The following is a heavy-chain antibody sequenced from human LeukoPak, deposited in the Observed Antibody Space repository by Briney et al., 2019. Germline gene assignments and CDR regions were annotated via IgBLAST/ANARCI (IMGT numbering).Heavy chain of an antibody. J-gene: IGHJ4*02. Sequence: GGSLRLSCATSGLTFTNSGMSWVRQPPGKGLEWVSSIGATNSNTYYADSVKGRFTISRDNAKSTVSLQMSSLRAEDTAVYYCAKLRLAVTKPYFDYWGQGTLVTVSS. CDR3: AKLRLAVTKPYFDY. CDR2: IGATNSNT. CDR1: GLTFTNSG. V-gene: IGHV3-23*01. D-gene: IGHD4-17*01.